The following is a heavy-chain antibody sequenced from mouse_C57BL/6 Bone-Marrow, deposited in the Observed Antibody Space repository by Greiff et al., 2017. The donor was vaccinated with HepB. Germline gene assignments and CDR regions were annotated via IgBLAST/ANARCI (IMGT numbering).Heavy chain of an antibody. J-gene: IGHJ4*01. V-gene: IGHV1-22*01. CDR1: GYTFTDYN. Sequence: EVQLQESGPELVKPGASVKMSCKASGYTFTDYNMHWVKQSHGKSLEWIGYINPNNGGTSYNQKFKGKATLTVNKSSSTAYMELRSLTSEDSAVYYCARGSSGYYYAMDYWGQGTSVTVSS. D-gene: IGHD3-2*02. CDR2: INPNNGGT. CDR3: ARGSSGYYYAMDY.